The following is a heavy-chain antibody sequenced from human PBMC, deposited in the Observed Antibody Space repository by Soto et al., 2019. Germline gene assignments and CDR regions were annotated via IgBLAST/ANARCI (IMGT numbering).Heavy chain of an antibody. CDR2: IYHSGGT. D-gene: IGHD2-2*01. J-gene: IGHJ6*02. Sequence: SETLSLTCAVSGGSISSSNWWSWVRQSPGKGLEWIGEIYHSGGTNYNPSLKSRVTISVDTSKNQFSLKLSSVTAADTAVYYCARAGAYCISTSCYAGIYYYYGMDVWGQGTTVTVSS. CDR1: GGSISSSNW. CDR3: ARAGAYCISTSCYAGIYYYYGMDV. V-gene: IGHV4-4*02.